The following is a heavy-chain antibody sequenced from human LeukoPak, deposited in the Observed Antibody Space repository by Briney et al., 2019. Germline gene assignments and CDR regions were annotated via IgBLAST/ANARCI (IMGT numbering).Heavy chain of an antibody. CDR3: AKGHTYYYDSSGLSYFDY. CDR1: GFTFSSYG. V-gene: IGHV3-23*05. Sequence: GGSLRLSCAASGFTFSSYGMSWVRQAPGKGLEWVSAIETGGASTYYADSVKGRFTISRDNSKNTLYLQMNSLRAEDTAVYYCAKGHTYYYDSSGLSYFDYWGRGTLVTVSS. CDR2: IETGGAST. J-gene: IGHJ4*02. D-gene: IGHD3-22*01.